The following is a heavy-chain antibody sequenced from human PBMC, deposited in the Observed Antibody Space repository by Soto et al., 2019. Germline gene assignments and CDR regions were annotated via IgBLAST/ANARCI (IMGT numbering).Heavy chain of an antibody. CDR1: GGSISSGGYY. D-gene: IGHD3-3*01. Sequence: ASETLSLTCTVSGGSISSGGYYWSWIRQHPGKGLEWIGYIYYSGSTYYNPSLKSRVTISVDTSKNQFSLKLSSVTAADTAVYYCAGTSITIFGPFDYWGQGTLVTVSS. V-gene: IGHV4-31*03. CDR2: IYYSGST. J-gene: IGHJ4*02. CDR3: AGTSITIFGPFDY.